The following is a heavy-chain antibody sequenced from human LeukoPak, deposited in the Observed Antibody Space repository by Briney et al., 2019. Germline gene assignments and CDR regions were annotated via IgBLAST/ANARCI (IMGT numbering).Heavy chain of an antibody. CDR2: ISAYNGNT. J-gene: IGHJ4*02. D-gene: IGHD5-24*01. V-gene: IGHV1-18*01. Sequence: ASVKVSCKASGYTFTNYGISWVRQAPGQGLEWMGWISAYNGNTNYAQKFQGRVTITADESTSTAYMELSSLRSEDTAVYYCATERDGYNPPIDYWGRGTLVTVSS. CDR1: GYTFTNYG. CDR3: ATERDGYNPPIDY.